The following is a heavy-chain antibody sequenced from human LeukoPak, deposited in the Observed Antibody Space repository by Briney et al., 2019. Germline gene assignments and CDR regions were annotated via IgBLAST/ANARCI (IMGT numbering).Heavy chain of an antibody. V-gene: IGHV3-23*01. Sequence: GGSLRLSCAASGFTFSSYAMAWVRQAPGKGLEWVSAISGGGGSTYYADSVKGRFTISRHNSKNTLFLQMDSLRTEDTAIYYCANRMTFGGQGTLVTVSS. CDR1: GFTFSSYA. CDR2: ISGGGGST. J-gene: IGHJ4*02. D-gene: IGHD2/OR15-2a*01. CDR3: ANRMTF.